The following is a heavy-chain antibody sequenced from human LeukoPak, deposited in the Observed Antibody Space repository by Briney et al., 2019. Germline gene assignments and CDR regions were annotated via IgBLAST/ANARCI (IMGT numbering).Heavy chain of an antibody. CDR1: GFTFRNYW. J-gene: IGHJ4*02. V-gene: IGHV3-64*01. Sequence: PGGSLRLSCATSGFTFRNYWMSWVRQAPGKGLEYVSAISSNGGSTYYANSVKGRFTISRDNSKNTLYLQMGSLRAEDMAVYYCARGGSPRAGSFDYWGQGTLVTVSS. CDR2: ISSNGGST. D-gene: IGHD1-26*01. CDR3: ARGGSPRAGSFDY.